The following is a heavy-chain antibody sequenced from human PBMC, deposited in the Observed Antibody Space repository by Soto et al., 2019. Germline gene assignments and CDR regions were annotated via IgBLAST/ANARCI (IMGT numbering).Heavy chain of an antibody. Sequence: GGSLRLSCAASGFTFSSYSMNWVRQAPGKGLEWVSSISSSSSNIYYADSVKGRFTISRDNSKNTMYLQMNSLRAEDTAVYYCARRGCSGSNCNLNQRSYDLWGQGTLVTVSS. D-gene: IGHD2-15*01. J-gene: IGHJ4*02. CDR1: GFTFSSYS. CDR2: ISSSSSNI. V-gene: IGHV3-21*01. CDR3: ARRGCSGSNCNLNQRSYDL.